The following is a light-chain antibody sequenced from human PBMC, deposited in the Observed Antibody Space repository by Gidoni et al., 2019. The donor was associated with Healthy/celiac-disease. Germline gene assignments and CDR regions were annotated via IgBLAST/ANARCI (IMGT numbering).Light chain of an antibody. CDR1: NIGSKS. Sequence: SPVLTPPPSVSVAPGKTARITCGGKNIGSKSVHWYQQKQGQAPVLVIYYDSDRPSGIPERFSGSNSGNTATLTISRVEAGDEADDYCQVWDSSSDHVVFGGGTKLTVL. V-gene: IGLV3-21*04. J-gene: IGLJ2*01. CDR2: YDS. CDR3: QVWDSSSDHVV.